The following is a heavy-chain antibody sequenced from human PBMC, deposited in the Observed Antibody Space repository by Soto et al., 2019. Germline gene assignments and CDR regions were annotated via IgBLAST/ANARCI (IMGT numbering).Heavy chain of an antibody. CDR1: GFTFTSSA. J-gene: IGHJ3*02. CDR3: AADGGSIFGVVDDAFDI. D-gene: IGHD3-3*01. V-gene: IGHV1-58*01. Sequence: GASVEGLCKASGFTFTSSAVQWVRQARGQSLEWIGWIVVGSGNTNYAQKFQERVTITRDMSTSTAYMELSSLRSEDTAVYYCAADGGSIFGVVDDAFDIWGQGTMVTVSS. CDR2: IVVGSGNT.